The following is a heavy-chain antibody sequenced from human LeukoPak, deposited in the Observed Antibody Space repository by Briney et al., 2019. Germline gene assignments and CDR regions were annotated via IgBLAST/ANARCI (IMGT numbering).Heavy chain of an antibody. V-gene: IGHV4-30-4*01. J-gene: IGHJ6*02. Sequence: SQTLSLTCTVSGGSISSGDYYWSWIRQPPGKGLEWIGYIYYSGSTYYNPSLKSRVTISVDTSKNQFSLKLSSVTAADTAVYYCARDLSLYGSGRKAGYYYYYYGMDVWGQGTTVTVSS. CDR1: GGSISSGDYY. CDR3: ARDLSLYGSGRKAGYYYYYYGMDV. CDR2: IYYSGST. D-gene: IGHD3-10*01.